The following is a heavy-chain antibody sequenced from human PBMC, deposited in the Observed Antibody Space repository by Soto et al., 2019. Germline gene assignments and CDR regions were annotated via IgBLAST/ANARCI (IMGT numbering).Heavy chain of an antibody. CDR1: GFTFSSYA. CDR3: AKVNVDIVVVVAATGGMDV. J-gene: IGHJ6*02. D-gene: IGHD2-15*01. Sequence: PGGSLRLSCAASGFTFSSYAMSWVRQAPGKGLEWVSAISGSGGSTYYADSVKGRFTISRDNSKNTLYLQMNGLRAEDTAVYYSAKVNVDIVVVVAATGGMDVWGQGTTVTVSS. CDR2: ISGSGGST. V-gene: IGHV3-23*01.